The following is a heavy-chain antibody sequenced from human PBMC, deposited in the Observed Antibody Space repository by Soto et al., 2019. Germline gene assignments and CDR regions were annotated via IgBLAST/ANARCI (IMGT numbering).Heavy chain of an antibody. V-gene: IGHV4-59*12. CDR2: IYYSGST. Sequence: SETLSLTCTVSGGSISSYYWSWIRQPPGKGLEWIGYIYYSGSTNYNPSLKSRVTISVDTSKNQFSLKLSSVTAADTAVYYCAKGRHSYYAMDVWGQGTTVTVSS. CDR3: AKGRHSYYAMDV. CDR1: GGSISSYY. D-gene: IGHD3-3*02. J-gene: IGHJ6*02.